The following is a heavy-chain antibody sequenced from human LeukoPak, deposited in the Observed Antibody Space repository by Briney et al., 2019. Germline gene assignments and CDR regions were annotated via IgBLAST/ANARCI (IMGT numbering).Heavy chain of an antibody. CDR3: AKIISRGFDY. V-gene: IGHV3-21*01. CDR1: GFTFSSYS. Sequence: GGSLRLSCAASGFTFSSYSMNWVRQAPGKGLEWVSSISSSSSYIYYADSVKGRFTISRDNSKNTLYLQMNSLRAEDTAVYYCAKIISRGFDYWGQGTLVTVSS. D-gene: IGHD6-13*01. CDR2: ISSSSSYI. J-gene: IGHJ4*02.